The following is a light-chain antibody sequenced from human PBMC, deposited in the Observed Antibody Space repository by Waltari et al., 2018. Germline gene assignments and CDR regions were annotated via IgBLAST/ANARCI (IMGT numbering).Light chain of an antibody. CDR3: LLSYSGAAGV. Sequence: QAVVTQEPSLTVSPGGTVTLTCGSSTGAVTSGHYPYWFQQKPGQAPRTLIYDTSNKHSWTPDRFSGSLLGGKAALTLSGAQPEDEAEYYCLLSYSGAAGVFGGGTKLTVL. CDR1: TGAVTSGHY. V-gene: IGLV7-46*01. J-gene: IGLJ2*01. CDR2: DTS.